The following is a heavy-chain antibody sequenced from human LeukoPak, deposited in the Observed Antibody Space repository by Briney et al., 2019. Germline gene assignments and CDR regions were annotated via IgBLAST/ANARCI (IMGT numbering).Heavy chain of an antibody. J-gene: IGHJ4*02. V-gene: IGHV3-11*01. CDR2: IDRSGRIT. CDR1: GSSFSTYA. Sequence: PGGSLRLSCAASGSSFSTYAMDWVRQAPGKGLEWVSYIDRSGRITYYGDSVKGRFTISRDNAKNSLYLQMNSLRAEDTAVYYCAREADVERGYSYVAFDYWGQGTLVTVSS. CDR3: AREADVERGYSYVAFDY. D-gene: IGHD5-18*01.